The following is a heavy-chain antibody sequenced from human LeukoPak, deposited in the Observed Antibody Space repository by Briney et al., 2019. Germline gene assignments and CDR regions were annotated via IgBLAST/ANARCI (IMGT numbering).Heavy chain of an antibody. CDR1: GFTFSNTW. J-gene: IGHJ4*02. Sequence: GGSLRLSCAASGFTFSNTWMSWVRQAPGKGLEWVGRIKSKTDGGTTDYAAPVKGRFTISRDDSKNTLYLRMNSLKTEDTAVYYCTTDPLDIVVVPADPSGPKAQKTFDYWGQGTLVTVSS. D-gene: IGHD2-2*01. CDR2: IKSKTDGGTT. V-gene: IGHV3-15*01. CDR3: TTDPLDIVVVPADPSGPKAQKTFDY.